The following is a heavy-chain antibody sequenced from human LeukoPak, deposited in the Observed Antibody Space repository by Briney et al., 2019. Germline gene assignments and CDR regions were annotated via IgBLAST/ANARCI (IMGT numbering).Heavy chain of an antibody. Sequence: GGSLSLSCAAFGFTFSSYAMSWVRQAPGKGLEWVSAISGSGGSTYYADSVKGRFTISRDNSKNTLYLQMNSLRAEDTAVYYCAKDPPLWFGELLFDYWGQGTLVTVSS. J-gene: IGHJ4*02. V-gene: IGHV3-23*01. CDR3: AKDPPLWFGELLFDY. D-gene: IGHD3-10*01. CDR2: ISGSGGST. CDR1: GFTFSSYA.